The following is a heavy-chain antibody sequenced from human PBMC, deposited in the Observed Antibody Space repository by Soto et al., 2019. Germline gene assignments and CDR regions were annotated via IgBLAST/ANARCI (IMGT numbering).Heavy chain of an antibody. Sequence: QVQLQESSPGLVKPSETLSLTCSVSGDSISRKYWSWLRQPAGGGLEWIGRIYTTGATNYNSSLKSRVSMSVDTSKNQFSLRLTSVTAADTAVYFCAMTVIAPSPYLDHWGQGLLVTVSS. D-gene: IGHD4-17*01. CDR2: IYTTGAT. V-gene: IGHV4-4*07. CDR3: AMTVIAPSPYLDH. CDR1: GDSISRKY. J-gene: IGHJ4*02.